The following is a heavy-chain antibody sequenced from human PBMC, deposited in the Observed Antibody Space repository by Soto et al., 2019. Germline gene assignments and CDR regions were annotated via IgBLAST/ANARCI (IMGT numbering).Heavy chain of an antibody. CDR1: GYTFTSYG. V-gene: IGHV1-18*01. CDR3: ARDAVRYCGHGVCYQGYYYFAMDA. Sequence: SVKVSCKASGYTFTSYGFSWVRQAPGQGLEWMGWISASNGNTNYAQKLQGRVTMTTDTSTGTAYMELRSLRSDDTATYYCARDAVRYCGHGVCYQGYYYFAMDAWGQGTTGTIS. CDR2: ISASNGNT. J-gene: IGHJ6*02. D-gene: IGHD2-8*01.